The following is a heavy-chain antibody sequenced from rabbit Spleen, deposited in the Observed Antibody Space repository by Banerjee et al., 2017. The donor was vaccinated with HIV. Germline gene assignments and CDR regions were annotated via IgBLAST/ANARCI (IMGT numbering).Heavy chain of an antibody. V-gene: IGHV1S45*01. J-gene: IGHJ4*01. Sequence: QEQLEESGGGLVKPEGSLTLTCKASGFSFSDRDVMCWVRQAPGKGLEWIACINTATAKAVYASWAKGRFTISRTSSTTVTLQMTSLTAADTATYFCARAENFDRYATDLGLWGPGTLVTVS. CDR3: ARAENFDRYATDLGL. CDR2: INTATAKA. CDR1: GFSFSDRDV. D-gene: IGHD6-1*01.